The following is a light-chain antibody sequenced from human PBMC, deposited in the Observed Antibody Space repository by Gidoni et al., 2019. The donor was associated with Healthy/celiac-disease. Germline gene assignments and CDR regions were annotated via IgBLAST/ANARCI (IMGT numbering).Light chain of an antibody. CDR1: QSISSY. CDR2: AAS. Sequence: DIQMTQSPSSLSASVGDRVTITCRASQSISSYLNWYQQKPGKAPKLLIYAASSLQSGVPSRFSGSGSGTDFTLTISSLRPEDFATYYCQQSYSTTLFTVGPGTKVDIK. CDR3: QQSYSTTLFT. J-gene: IGKJ3*01. V-gene: IGKV1-39*01.